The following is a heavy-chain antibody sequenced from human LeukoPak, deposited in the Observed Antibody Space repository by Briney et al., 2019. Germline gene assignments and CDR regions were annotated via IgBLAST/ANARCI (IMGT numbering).Heavy chain of an antibody. J-gene: IGHJ5*02. V-gene: IGHV4-59*08. D-gene: IGHD3-10*01. CDR2: IYYSGST. CDR1: GGSISSYY. CDR3: ARHDRLIYGSGKGDWLDP. Sequence: SETLSLTCTVSGGSISSYYWSWIRQPPGKGLEWIGYIYYSGSTNYNPSLKSRVTISVDTSKNQFSLKLSSVTAADTAVYYCARHDRLIYGSGKGDWLDPWGQGTLVTVSS.